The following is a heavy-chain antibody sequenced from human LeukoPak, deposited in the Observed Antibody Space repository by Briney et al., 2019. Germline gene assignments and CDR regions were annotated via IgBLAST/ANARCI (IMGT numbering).Heavy chain of an antibody. CDR2: IIPIFGTA. Sequence: SVKVSCKASEGAFSGYAIGWVRQAPGKGLEWMGGIIPIFGTANYAQKFQGRVTITTDESTSTAYMELSSLRSEDTAVYYCAILCGGDCYFAKHVDYWGQGTLVTVSS. V-gene: IGHV1-69*05. D-gene: IGHD2-21*02. J-gene: IGHJ4*02. CDR1: EGAFSGYA. CDR3: AILCGGDCYFAKHVDY.